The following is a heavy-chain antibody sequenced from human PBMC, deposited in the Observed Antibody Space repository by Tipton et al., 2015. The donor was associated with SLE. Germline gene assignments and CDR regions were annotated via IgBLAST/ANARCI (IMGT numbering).Heavy chain of an antibody. CDR1: GGSVSYYY. J-gene: IGHJ4*02. D-gene: IGHD3-10*01. CDR2: IYTSGIT. CDR3: ARHSRSLRGPPYYFDY. V-gene: IGHV4-4*07. Sequence: TLSLTCTVSGGSVSYYYWNWIRQPAGKGLEWIGRIYTSGITNYNPSLKSRVTISIDTSKNQFSLKLSSVTAADTAVYYCARHSRSLRGPPYYFDYWGQGTLVTVSS.